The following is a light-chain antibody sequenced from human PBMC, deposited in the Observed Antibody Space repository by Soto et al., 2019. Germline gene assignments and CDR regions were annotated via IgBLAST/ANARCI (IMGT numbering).Light chain of an antibody. V-gene: IGLV1-40*01. Sequence: QAVVTQPPSVSGAPGQRVTISCTGSSSNIGAGYDVHWYQQLPGTAPKLLIYGNSNRPSGVPDRFSGSKSGTSASLAITGLQAEDEADYYCQSYDSSHVVFGGGTTVTVL. CDR2: GNS. CDR1: SSNIGAGYD. J-gene: IGLJ2*01. CDR3: QSYDSSHVV.